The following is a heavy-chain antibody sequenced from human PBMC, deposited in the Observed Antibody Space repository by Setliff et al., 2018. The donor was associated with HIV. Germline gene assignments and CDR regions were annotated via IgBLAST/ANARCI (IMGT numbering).Heavy chain of an antibody. CDR3: ARGRTAGYTYNYGY. V-gene: IGHV1-46*01. Sequence: VASVKVSCKASGYTFTSYYMHWVRQAPGQGLEWLGMVNPSGGSTAYAQKFQGRVTMTRDTSTNTVYMDLSGLRSDDTAVYYCARGRTAGYTYNYGYWGQGTLVTVSS. CDR2: VNPSGGST. D-gene: IGHD3-16*01. J-gene: IGHJ4*02. CDR1: GYTFTSYY.